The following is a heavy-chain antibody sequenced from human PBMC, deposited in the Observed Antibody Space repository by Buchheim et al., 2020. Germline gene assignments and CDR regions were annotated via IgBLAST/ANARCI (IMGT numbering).Heavy chain of an antibody. CDR1: GFTFSSYG. V-gene: IGHV3-30*18. J-gene: IGHJ4*02. D-gene: IGHD6-19*01. CDR2: ISYDGSNK. CDR3: AKITRAVAGQTLDY. Sequence: QVQLVESGGGVVQPGRSLRLSCAASGFTFSSYGMHWVRQAPGKGLEWVAVISYDGSNKYYADSVKGRFTISRDNSKKTLYLQMNSLRAEDTAVYYCAKITRAVAGQTLDYWGQGTL.